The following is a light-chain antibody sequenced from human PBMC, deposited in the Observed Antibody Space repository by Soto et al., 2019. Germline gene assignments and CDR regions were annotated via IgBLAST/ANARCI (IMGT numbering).Light chain of an antibody. CDR3: QVYGRSPWT. Sequence: PGETATLSCRASQTVGTNFLAWYQQKPGQVPRLLISEASNRATGIPPRFSGSGSGTDSTLTISRLEPEDFAVYYCQVYGRSPWTFGQGTKVDIK. J-gene: IGKJ1*01. CDR1: QTVGTNF. V-gene: IGKV3-20*01. CDR2: EAS.